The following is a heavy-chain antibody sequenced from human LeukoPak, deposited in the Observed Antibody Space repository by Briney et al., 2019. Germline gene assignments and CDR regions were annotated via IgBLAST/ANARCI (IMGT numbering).Heavy chain of an antibody. CDR3: ARALVPAAQRLSS. CDR1: GYTFTGYY. Sequence: ASVKVSCKASGYTFTGYYLHWVRQAPGQGLEWMGWINPNTGGTNYAQKFQGRVTMTRDTSISTAYMEVTRLRSDDTVVYYCARALVPAAQRLSSWGQGTLVTVSS. V-gene: IGHV1-2*02. J-gene: IGHJ5*02. CDR2: INPNTGGT. D-gene: IGHD2-2*01.